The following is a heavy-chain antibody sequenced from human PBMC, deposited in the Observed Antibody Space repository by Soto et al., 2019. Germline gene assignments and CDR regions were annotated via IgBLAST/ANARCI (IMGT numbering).Heavy chain of an antibody. Sequence: LRLSCAASGFTFSSYAMHWVRHAPGKGLEWVAVISYDGSNKYYADSVKGRFTISRDNSKNTLYLQMNSLRAEDTAVYYCARDMQVTMIVVVITYGGMDVWGQGTTVTVSS. D-gene: IGHD3-22*01. CDR1: GFTFSSYA. CDR3: ARDMQVTMIVVVITYGGMDV. J-gene: IGHJ6*02. V-gene: IGHV3-30-3*01. CDR2: ISYDGSNK.